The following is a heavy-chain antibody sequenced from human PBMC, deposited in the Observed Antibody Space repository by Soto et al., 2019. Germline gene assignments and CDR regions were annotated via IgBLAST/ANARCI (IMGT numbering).Heavy chain of an antibody. CDR1: GYTFTSYG. V-gene: IGHV1-18*01. CDR2: ISAYNGNT. J-gene: IGHJ3*02. D-gene: IGHD6-19*01. Sequence: ASVKVSCKASGYTFTSYGISWVRQAPGQGLEWMGWISAYNGNTNYAQKLQGRVTMTTDTSTSTAYMELRSLGSDDTAVYYCARVGGGSGWIYHDAFDIWGQGTMVTVSS. CDR3: ARVGGGSGWIYHDAFDI.